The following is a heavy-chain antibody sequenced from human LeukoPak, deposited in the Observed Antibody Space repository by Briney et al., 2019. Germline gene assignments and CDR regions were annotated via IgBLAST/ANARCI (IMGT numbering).Heavy chain of an antibody. J-gene: IGHJ6*02. CDR2: ISAYNGNT. Sequence: ASVKVSCTASGYTFTSYGISWVRQAPGQGLEWMGWISAYNGNTNYAQKLQGRVTMTTDTSTSTAYMELRSLRSDDTAVYYCARDQLGYDFWSGYYVASYYYYGMDVWGQGTTVTVSS. CDR1: GYTFTSYG. CDR3: ARDQLGYDFWSGYYVASYYYYGMDV. V-gene: IGHV1-18*01. D-gene: IGHD3-3*01.